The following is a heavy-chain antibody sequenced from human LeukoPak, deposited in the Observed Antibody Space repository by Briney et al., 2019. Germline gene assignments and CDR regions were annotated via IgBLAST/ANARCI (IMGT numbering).Heavy chain of an antibody. Sequence: GESLKISCKGSGYSFTTYWIVWVRQMPGKGLEWMGIIYPGDSDTRYSPSFQGQVTISADKSISTAYLQWSSLKASDTAMYYCARSKQGYCSGGSCYNWFDPWGQGTLVTVSS. CDR1: GYSFTTYW. J-gene: IGHJ5*02. V-gene: IGHV5-51*01. D-gene: IGHD2-15*01. CDR3: ARSKQGYCSGGSCYNWFDP. CDR2: IYPGDSDT.